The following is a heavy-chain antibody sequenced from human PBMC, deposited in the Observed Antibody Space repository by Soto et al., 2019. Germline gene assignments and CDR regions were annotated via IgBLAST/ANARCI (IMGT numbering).Heavy chain of an antibody. J-gene: IGHJ4*02. CDR2: IYYRGST. CDR3: ARGGPDGDLGY. V-gene: IGHV4-31*03. CDR1: GGSISSGGYY. D-gene: IGHD4-17*01. Sequence: QVQLQESGPGLVKPSQTLSLTCTVSGGSISSGGYYWSWIRQHPGKGLEWIGYIYYRGSTYYNPSLTSRVTISVDTSKNQFSLKLSSVTAADTAVYHCARGGPDGDLGYWGQGTLVTVSS.